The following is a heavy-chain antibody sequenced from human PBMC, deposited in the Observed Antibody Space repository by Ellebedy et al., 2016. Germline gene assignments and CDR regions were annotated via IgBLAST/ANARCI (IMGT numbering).Heavy chain of an antibody. D-gene: IGHD3/OR15-3a*01. CDR1: GFTFSSYG. V-gene: IGHV3-30*03. J-gene: IGHJ4*02. Sequence: GESLKISXAASGFTFSSYGMHWVRQAPGKGLEWVAVISYDGSNKYYADSVKGRFTISRDNSKNTLYLQMNSLRAEDTAVYYCARVWAGAFDYWGQGTLVTVSS. CDR3: ARVWAGAFDY. CDR2: ISYDGSNK.